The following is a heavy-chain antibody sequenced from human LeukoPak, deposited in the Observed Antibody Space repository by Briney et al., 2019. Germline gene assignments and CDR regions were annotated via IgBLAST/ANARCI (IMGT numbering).Heavy chain of an antibody. Sequence: KPSETLSLTCAVYGVSFSGYYWSWIRQPPGKGLEWFGEINHSGSTNYNPSLKSRVTISVDTSKNQFSLKLSSVTAADTAVYYCARRIVVVVAADDYFDYWGQETLVTVSS. D-gene: IGHD2-15*01. CDR2: INHSGST. V-gene: IGHV4-34*01. J-gene: IGHJ4*02. CDR3: ARRIVVVVAADDYFDY. CDR1: GVSFSGYY.